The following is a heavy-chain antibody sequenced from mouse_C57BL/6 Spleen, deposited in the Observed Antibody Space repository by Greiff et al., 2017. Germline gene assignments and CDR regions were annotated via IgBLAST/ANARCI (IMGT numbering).Heavy chain of an antibody. CDR2: IYPGDGDT. D-gene: IGHD1-1*01. CDR1: GYAFSSSW. CDR3: ARDYGSSFFAY. Sequence: VQLQQSGPELVKPGASVKISCKASGYAFSSSWMNWVKQRPGKGLEWIGRIYPGDGDTNYNWKFKGKATLTAYKSSSTAYLQLSSLTSEDSAVYFCARDYGSSFFAYWGQGTLVTVSA. J-gene: IGHJ3*01. V-gene: IGHV1-82*01.